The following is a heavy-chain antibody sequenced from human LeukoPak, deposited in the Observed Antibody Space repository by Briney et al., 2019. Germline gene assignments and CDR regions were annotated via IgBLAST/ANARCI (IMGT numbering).Heavy chain of an antibody. D-gene: IGHD3-10*01. CDR3: ARFVPYFDY. V-gene: IGHV3-49*04. CDR2: IRSKAYGGTT. Sequence: GGSLRLSCTASGFTFGDYAVSWVRQAPGKGLEWVGFIRSKAYGGTTEYAASVKGRFTISRDDSKSIAYLQLNSLKTKDTAVYYCARFVPYFDYWGQGTLVTVSS. CDR1: GFTFGDYA. J-gene: IGHJ4*02.